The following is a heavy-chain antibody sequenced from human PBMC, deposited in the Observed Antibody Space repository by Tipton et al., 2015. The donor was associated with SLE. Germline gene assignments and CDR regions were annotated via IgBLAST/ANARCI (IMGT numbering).Heavy chain of an antibody. D-gene: IGHD1-14*01. CDR2: IYYSGST. V-gene: IGHV4-59*08. CDR3: ARHVGGRDHDWYFDL. CDR1: GGSISSYY. J-gene: IGHJ2*01. Sequence: TLSLTCTVSGGSISSYYWSWIRQPPGKGLEWIGYIYYSGSTNYNPSLKSRVTISVDTSKKQFSLKLSSVTAADTAVYYCARHVGGRDHDWYFDLWGRGTLHTVSS.